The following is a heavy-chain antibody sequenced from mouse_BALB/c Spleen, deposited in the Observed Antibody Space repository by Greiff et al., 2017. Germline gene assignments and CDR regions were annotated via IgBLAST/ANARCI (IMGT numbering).Heavy chain of an antibody. CDR2: ISTYYGDA. D-gene: IGHD2-4*01. CDR1: GYTFTDYA. V-gene: IGHV1S137*01. Sequence: VHLVESGAELVRPGVSVKISCKGSGYTFTDYAMHWVKQSHAKSLEWIGVISTYYGDASYNQKFKGKATMTVDKSSSTAYMELARLTSEDSAIYYCASGITTSYFDYWGQGTTLTVSS. CDR3: ASGITTSYFDY. J-gene: IGHJ2*01.